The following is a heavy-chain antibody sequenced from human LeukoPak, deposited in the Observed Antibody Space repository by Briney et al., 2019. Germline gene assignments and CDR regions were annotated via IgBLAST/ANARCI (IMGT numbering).Heavy chain of an antibody. CDR3: ARDTIYVWGSYLNWFDP. D-gene: IGHD3-16*01. J-gene: IGHJ5*02. CDR2: IKQDGSEK. V-gene: IGHV3-7*01. Sequence: PGGSLRLSCAASGFTFSSYRMSWVRQAPGKGLEWVANIKQDGSEKYYVDSVKGRFTISRDNAKNSLYLQMNSLRAEDTAVYYCARDTIYVWGSYLNWFDPWGQGTLVTVSS. CDR1: GFTFSSYR.